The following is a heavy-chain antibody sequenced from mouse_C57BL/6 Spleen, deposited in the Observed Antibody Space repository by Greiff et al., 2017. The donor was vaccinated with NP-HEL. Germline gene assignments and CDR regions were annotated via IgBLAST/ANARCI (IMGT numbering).Heavy chain of an antibody. CDR3: ASGIYYDYDDGPYYYAMDY. J-gene: IGHJ4*01. CDR1: GFTFSDYG. D-gene: IGHD2-4*01. Sequence: EVKLVESGGGLVKPGGSLKLSCAASGFTFSDYGMHWVRQAPEKGLEWVAYISSGSSTIYYADTVKGRFTISRDNAKNTLFLQMTSLRSEDTAMYYCASGIYYDYDDGPYYYAMDYWGQGTSVTVSS. CDR2: ISSGSSTI. V-gene: IGHV5-17*01.